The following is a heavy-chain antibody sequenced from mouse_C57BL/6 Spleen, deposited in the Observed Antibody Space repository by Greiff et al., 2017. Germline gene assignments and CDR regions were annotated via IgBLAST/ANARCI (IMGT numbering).Heavy chain of an antibody. D-gene: IGHD1-1*01. CDR2: IYPGGGNT. V-gene: IGHV1-66*01. Sequence: VQLQQSGPELVKPGASVKISCKASGYSFTSYYIHWVKQRPGQGLEWIGWIYPGGGNTKYNEKFKGKATLTADTSSSAAYMQLSSLTSEDSAVYYCARRGDYYGSSPFDDWGKGTTLTVSS. J-gene: IGHJ2*01. CDR1: GYSFTSYY. CDR3: ARRGDYYGSSPFDD.